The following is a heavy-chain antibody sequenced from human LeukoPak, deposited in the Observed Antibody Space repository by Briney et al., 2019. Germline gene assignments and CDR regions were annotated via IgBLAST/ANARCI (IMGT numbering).Heavy chain of an antibody. D-gene: IGHD3-22*01. CDR2: INTNTGNP. CDR3: ARVVDYYDSSGPRGWDAFDI. J-gene: IGHJ3*02. V-gene: IGHV7-4-1*02. Sequence: ASVKVSCKASGYTFTTYAVNWVRQAPGQGLEWVGWINTNTGNPTYAQGFTGRFVFFLDTSVSTAYLQINSLKAEDTAVYYCARVVDYYDSSGPRGWDAFDIWGQGTMVTVSS. CDR1: GYTFTTYA.